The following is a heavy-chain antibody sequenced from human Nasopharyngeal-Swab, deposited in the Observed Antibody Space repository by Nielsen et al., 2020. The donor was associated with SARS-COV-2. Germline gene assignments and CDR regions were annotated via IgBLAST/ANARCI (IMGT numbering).Heavy chain of an antibody. CDR3: ARDWYERQWLVGNWFDP. J-gene: IGHJ5*02. Sequence: ASVKVSCKASGYTFTSYGISWVRQAPGQGLEWMGWISAYNGNTKYAQKLQGRVTMTTDTSTSTAYMELRSLRSDDTAVYYCARDWYERQWLVGNWFDPWGQGTLVTVSS. D-gene: IGHD6-19*01. V-gene: IGHV1-18*01. CDR2: ISAYNGNT. CDR1: GYTFTSYG.